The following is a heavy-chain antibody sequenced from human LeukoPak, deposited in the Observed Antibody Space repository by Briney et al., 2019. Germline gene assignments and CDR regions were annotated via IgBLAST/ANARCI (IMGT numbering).Heavy chain of an antibody. J-gene: IGHJ6*02. CDR2: ISYDGSNK. D-gene: IGHD3-22*01. CDR3: AREATMTIVVTTGGMDV. Sequence: GRSLRLSCAASGFTFSSYGMHWVRQAPGKGLEWVAVISYDGSNKYYADSVKGRFTISRDNSKNTLYLQMNSLRAEDTAVYYCAREATMTIVVTTGGMDVWGQGTTVSVSS. V-gene: IGHV3-30*03. CDR1: GFTFSSYG.